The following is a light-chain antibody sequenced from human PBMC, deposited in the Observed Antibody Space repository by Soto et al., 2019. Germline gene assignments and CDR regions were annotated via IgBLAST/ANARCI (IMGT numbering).Light chain of an antibody. Sequence: QSALNQPASVSGSPGQSITISCTGTSSDVGGYNYVSWYQQHPGKAPKLMIYEVSNRPSGVSNRFSGSKSGNTASLTISGLQAEDEADYYCSSYTSSITLVFGTGTKLTVL. CDR1: SSDVGGYNY. V-gene: IGLV2-14*01. CDR2: EVS. J-gene: IGLJ1*01. CDR3: SSYTSSITLV.